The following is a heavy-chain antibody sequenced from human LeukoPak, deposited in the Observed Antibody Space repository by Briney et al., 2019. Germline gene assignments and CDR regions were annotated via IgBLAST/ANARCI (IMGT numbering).Heavy chain of an antibody. CDR2: ISSSGSTI. Sequence: HAGGSLRLSCAASGFTFSSYEMNWVRQAPGKGLEWVSYISSSGSTIYYADSVKGRFTISRDNAKNSLYLQMNSLRAEDTAVYYCAKGVRRSSWYYFDYWGQGTLVTVSS. J-gene: IGHJ4*02. D-gene: IGHD6-13*01. V-gene: IGHV3-48*03. CDR1: GFTFSSYE. CDR3: AKGVRRSSWYYFDY.